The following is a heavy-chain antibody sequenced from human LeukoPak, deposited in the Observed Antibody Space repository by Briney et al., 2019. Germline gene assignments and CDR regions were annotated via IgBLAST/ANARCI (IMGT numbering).Heavy chain of an antibody. V-gene: IGHV3-23*01. CDR2: ISYSGGST. Sequence: PGGSLRLSCAASGFTFSSYAVSWVRQAPGKGLEWVSGISYSGGSTYYADSVKGRFTISRDNAKNSLYLQMNSLRAEDTAVYYCARSRYMDVWGQGTTVTVSS. CDR3: ARSRYMDV. CDR1: GFTFSSYA. J-gene: IGHJ6*03.